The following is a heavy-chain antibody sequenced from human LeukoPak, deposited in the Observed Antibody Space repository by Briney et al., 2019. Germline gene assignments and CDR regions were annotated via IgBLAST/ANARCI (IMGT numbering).Heavy chain of an antibody. J-gene: IGHJ4*02. Sequence: SETLSLTCNVSGASMSSNYWSWIRQPPGKGLEWIGYIYHSGNTNYSPSLESRVTISVDESKNQFSLRVHFVSAADTAVYYCASTRRAAVAGRFDSWGQGTLVTVSS. D-gene: IGHD6-19*01. V-gene: IGHV4-4*09. CDR2: IYHSGNT. CDR3: ASTRRAAVAGRFDS. CDR1: GASMSSNY.